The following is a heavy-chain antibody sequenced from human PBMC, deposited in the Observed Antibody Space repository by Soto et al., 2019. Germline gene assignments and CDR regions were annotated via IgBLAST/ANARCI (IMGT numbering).Heavy chain of an antibody. J-gene: IGHJ6*02. V-gene: IGHV4-59*01. CDR3: ARDLWGYCGTDCYPLDV. Sequence: LSETLSLTCTVSGGSISGYYWSWIRQPPGKGLEWIGYMYNTGSTVYNPSFKSRVTISVDTSKNQFSLKLNSVTAADTAVYYCARDLWGYCGTDCYPLDVWGQGTTVTVSS. CDR1: GGSISGYY. D-gene: IGHD2-21*02. CDR2: MYNTGST.